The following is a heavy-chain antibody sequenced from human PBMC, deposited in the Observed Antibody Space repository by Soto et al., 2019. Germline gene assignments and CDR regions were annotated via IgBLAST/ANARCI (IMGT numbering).Heavy chain of an antibody. V-gene: IGHV4-31*03. D-gene: IGHD2-15*01. CDR1: GGSISSGGYY. CDR2: IYYSGST. CDR3: ARGHAADNNLFDY. Sequence: QVQLQESGPGLVKPSQTLSLTCTVSGGSISSGGYYWSWIRQHPGKGLEWIGYIYYSGSTYYNPSLQSRVTISVDPSKNQFSLKLSSVTAADTAVYYCARGHAADNNLFDYWGQGTLVTVSS. J-gene: IGHJ4*02.